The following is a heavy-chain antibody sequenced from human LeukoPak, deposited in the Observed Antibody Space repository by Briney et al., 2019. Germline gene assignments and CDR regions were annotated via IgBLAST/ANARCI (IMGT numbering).Heavy chain of an antibody. V-gene: IGHV4-59*01. J-gene: IGHJ6*03. CDR2: IYYIGCT. CDR3: ARTSNPYYYMDV. CDR1: GGSITSYF. Sequence: SETLSLTCTVSGGSITSYFWSWIRQPPGKGLEWIGYIYYIGCTNYNPSLKSRVTISVDTSKNQFSLKLSSVTAADTAVYYCARTSNPYYYMDVWGKGTTVTVSS.